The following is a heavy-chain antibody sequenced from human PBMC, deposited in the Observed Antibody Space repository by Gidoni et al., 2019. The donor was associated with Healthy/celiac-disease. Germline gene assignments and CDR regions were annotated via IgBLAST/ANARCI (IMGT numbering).Heavy chain of an antibody. Sequence: QVQLVESGGGLVQPGRSLRLSCAASGFTFSSYAMHWVRQAPGKGLEWVAVISYDGSNKYYADSVKGRFTISRDNSKNTLYLQMNSLRAEDTAVYYCAREYSSGWYLYYFDYWGQGTLVTVSS. V-gene: IGHV3-30-3*01. J-gene: IGHJ4*02. CDR1: GFTFSSYA. CDR3: AREYSSGWYLYYFDY. CDR2: ISYDGSNK. D-gene: IGHD6-19*01.